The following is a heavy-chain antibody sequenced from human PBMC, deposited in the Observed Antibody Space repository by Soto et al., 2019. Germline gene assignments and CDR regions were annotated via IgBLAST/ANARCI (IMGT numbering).Heavy chain of an antibody. CDR3: ARAWVTPGGYYYYYGMDV. D-gene: IGHD2-15*01. V-gene: IGHV1-69*13. J-gene: IGHJ6*02. CDR2: IIPIFGTA. Sequence: GASVKVSCKASGGTFSSYAISWVRQAPGQGLEWMGGIIPIFGTANYAQKFQGRVTITADESTSTAYMELSSLRSEDTAVYYCARAWVTPGGYYYYYGMDVWGQGTTVTVSS. CDR1: GGTFSSYA.